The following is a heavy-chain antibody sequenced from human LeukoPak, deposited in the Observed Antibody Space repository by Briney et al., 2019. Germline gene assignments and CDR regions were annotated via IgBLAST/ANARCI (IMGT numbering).Heavy chain of an antibody. J-gene: IGHJ4*02. V-gene: IGHV4-59*01. CDR2: IYYSGST. Sequence: SETLSLTCTVSGDSISSYYWSWIRQAPGKGLEWIGYIYYSGSTNYNPSLKSRVTISVDTSKNQFSLKLSSVTAADTAVYYCARALSGYYYSFDYWGQGTLVTVSS. CDR1: GDSISSYY. CDR3: ARALSGYYYSFDY. D-gene: IGHD3-22*01.